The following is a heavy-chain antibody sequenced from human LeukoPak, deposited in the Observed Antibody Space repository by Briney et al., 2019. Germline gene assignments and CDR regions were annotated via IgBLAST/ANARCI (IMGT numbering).Heavy chain of an antibody. CDR2: IKHDGSEK. Sequence: GGSLRLSCAVSGFTFSSYWMTWVRQAPGKGLEWVAKIKHDGSEKYYVDSVKGRFTISRDNARNSVYLQMNSLGAEDTAVYYCARRGTSSSWAHFDYWGQGTLVTVSS. D-gene: IGHD6-13*01. J-gene: IGHJ4*02. V-gene: IGHV3-7*05. CDR1: GFTFSSYW. CDR3: ARRGTSSSWAHFDY.